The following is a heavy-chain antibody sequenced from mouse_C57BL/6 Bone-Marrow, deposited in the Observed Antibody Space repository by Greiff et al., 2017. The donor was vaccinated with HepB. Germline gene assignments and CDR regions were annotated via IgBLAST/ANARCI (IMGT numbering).Heavy chain of an antibody. CDR2: INPNNGGT. V-gene: IGHV1-18*01. Sequence: EVKLMESGPELVKPGASVKIPCKASGYTFTDYNMDWVKQSHGKSLEWIGDINPNNGGTIYNQKFKGKATLTVDKSSSTAYMEIRSLTSEDTAVYYCARHYYGRGWFAYWGQGTLVTVSA. CDR3: ARHYYGRGWFAY. J-gene: IGHJ3*01. D-gene: IGHD1-1*01. CDR1: GYTFTDYN.